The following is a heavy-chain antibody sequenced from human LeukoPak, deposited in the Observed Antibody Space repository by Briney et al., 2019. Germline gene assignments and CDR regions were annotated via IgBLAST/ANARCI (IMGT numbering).Heavy chain of an antibody. CDR3: AREGGYSYGYFDP. CDR1: GGSITSSSYS. J-gene: IGHJ5*02. D-gene: IGHD5-18*01. Sequence: SETLSLTCTVSGGSITSSSYSWGWIRQPPGKGLEWIASMSYSGSTYYNPSLKSRVTISVDTSKNQFSLKLSSVTAADTAVYYCAREGGYSYGYFDPWGQGTLVTVSS. CDR2: MSYSGST. V-gene: IGHV4-39*07.